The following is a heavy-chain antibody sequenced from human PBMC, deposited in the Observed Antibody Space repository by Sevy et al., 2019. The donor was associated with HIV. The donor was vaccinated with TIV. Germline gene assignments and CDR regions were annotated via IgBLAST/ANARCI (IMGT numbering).Heavy chain of an antibody. CDR3: ARRRPHDYYYFYMDV. Sequence: ASVKVSCKASGYTFTSFGISWVRLAPGQGFEWIGWISSNNGNTKYAQKFQGRVTMTTETSTSTAYMELRNLRSDDTALYYCARRRPHDYYYFYMDVWGKGTTVTVSS. CDR1: GYTFTSFG. J-gene: IGHJ6*03. V-gene: IGHV1-18*01. CDR2: ISSNNGNT.